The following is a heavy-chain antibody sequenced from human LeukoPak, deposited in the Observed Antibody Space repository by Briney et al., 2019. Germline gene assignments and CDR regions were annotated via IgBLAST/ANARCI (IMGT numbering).Heavy chain of an antibody. CDR1: GGSISSSSYY. J-gene: IGHJ3*02. CDR2: IYYSGST. CDR3: AGLYGSGAFDI. Sequence: KPSETLSLTCTVSGGSISSSSYYWGWIRQPPGKGLEWIGSIYYSGSTYYNPSLKSRVTISVDTSKNQFSLKLSSVTAADTAVYYCAGLYGSGAFDIWGQGTMVTVSS. D-gene: IGHD3-10*01. V-gene: IGHV4-39*07.